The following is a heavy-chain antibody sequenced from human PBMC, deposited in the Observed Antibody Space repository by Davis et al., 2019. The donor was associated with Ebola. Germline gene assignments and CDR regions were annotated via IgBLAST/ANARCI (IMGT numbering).Heavy chain of an antibody. CDR1: GYYFTSYW. CDR2: IYPGDSDT. CDR3: ARSPEGITIFGVVPDV. V-gene: IGHV5-51*01. Sequence: GESLKISCKGSGYYFTSYWIGWVRQMPGKGLEWMGIIYPGDSDTRYSPSFQGQVTISADKSISTAYLQWSNLKASDTAMYYCARSPEGITIFGVVPDVWGQGTTVTVSS. J-gene: IGHJ6*02. D-gene: IGHD3-3*01.